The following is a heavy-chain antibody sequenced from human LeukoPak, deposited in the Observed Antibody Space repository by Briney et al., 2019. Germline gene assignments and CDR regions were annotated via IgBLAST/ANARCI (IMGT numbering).Heavy chain of an antibody. CDR1: GGTFSSYA. D-gene: IGHD2-2*01. J-gene: IGHJ5*02. CDR2: IIPILGIA. CDR3: ARDGGIVVVPAAIRWFDP. Sequence: GSSVKVSCKASGGTFSSYAISWVRQAPGQGLQWMGRIIPILGIANYAQKFQGRVTITADKSTSTAYMELSSLRSEDTAVYYCARDGGIVVVPAAIRWFDPWGQGTLVTVSS. V-gene: IGHV1-69*04.